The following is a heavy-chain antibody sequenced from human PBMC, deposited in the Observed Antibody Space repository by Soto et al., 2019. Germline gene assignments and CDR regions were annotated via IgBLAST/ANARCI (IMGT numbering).Heavy chain of an antibody. Sequence: QVQLVESGGGVVQPGRSLRISCAASGFTFSTYAMHWVRQAPGKGLEWVAVVSYDESNRWYADSVKGRFTISRDNSENTLYLQMNSLRAEDTAVYYCARDLQQQQVSVNRFDPWGQGALVTVSS. CDR3: ARDLQQQQVSVNRFDP. CDR1: GFTFSTYA. J-gene: IGHJ5*02. D-gene: IGHD6-13*01. CDR2: VSYDESNR. V-gene: IGHV3-30-3*01.